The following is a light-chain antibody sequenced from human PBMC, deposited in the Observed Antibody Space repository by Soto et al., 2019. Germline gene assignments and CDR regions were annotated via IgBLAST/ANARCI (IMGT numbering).Light chain of an antibody. V-gene: IGLV2-14*01. J-gene: IGLJ3*02. Sequence: QSALTQPASVSGSPGQSITISCTGTSSDIGAYNYVCWYQQHPGKAPKLVIYKVSDRPSGVSTRFSASKSGNTASLTISGLQAEDEADYYCSSYSTTTTPQWVFGGGTKLTVL. CDR2: KVS. CDR1: SSDIGAYNY. CDR3: SSYSTTTTPQWV.